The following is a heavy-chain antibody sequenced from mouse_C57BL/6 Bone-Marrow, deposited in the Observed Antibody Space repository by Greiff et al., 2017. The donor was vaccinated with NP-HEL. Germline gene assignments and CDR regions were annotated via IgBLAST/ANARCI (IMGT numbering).Heavy chain of an antibody. V-gene: IGHV1-55*01. D-gene: IGHD3-2*02. CDR1: GYTFTSYW. J-gene: IGHJ2*01. CDR3: ARSETAQATFLYYFDY. CDR2: NYPGSGST. Sequence: QVQLQQPGAELVKPGASVRMSCKASGYTFTSYWITWVKQRPGQGLEWIGDNYPGSGSTNYNEKFKSKATLTVDTSSSTAYMQLRALTSADSAVYYCARSETAQATFLYYFDYWGQGTTLTVSS.